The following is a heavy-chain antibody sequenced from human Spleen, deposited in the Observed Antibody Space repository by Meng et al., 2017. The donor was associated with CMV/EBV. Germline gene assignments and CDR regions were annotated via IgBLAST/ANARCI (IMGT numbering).Heavy chain of an antibody. D-gene: IGHD3-3*01. Sequence: SGPTLVKPTETLTLTCTVSGFSLSNARMGVSWIRQPPGKALEWLAHIFSNDEKSYSTSLKSRLTISKDTSKSQVVLTMTNMDPVDTATYYCARKAPGHITIFGVVIMDSTLNYFDYWGQGTLVTVSS. CDR2: IFSNDEK. CDR3: ARKAPGHITIFGVVIMDSTLNYFDY. CDR1: GFSLSNARMG. V-gene: IGHV2-26*01. J-gene: IGHJ4*02.